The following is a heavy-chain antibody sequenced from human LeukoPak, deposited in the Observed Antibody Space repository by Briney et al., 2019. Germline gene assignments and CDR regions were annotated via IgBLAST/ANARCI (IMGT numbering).Heavy chain of an antibody. CDR1: GYTFTSYD. J-gene: IGHJ6*02. CDR2: VNPNSGNT. D-gene: IGHD2-2*01. CDR3: ARGSTYCSSTSCYYYYYGMDV. Sequence: ASVKVSCKASGYTFTSYDINWVRQATGQGLEWMGWVNPNSGNTGYAQKFQGRVTMTRNTSISTAYMELSSLRSEDTAVYYCARGSTYCSSTSCYYYYYGMDVWGQGTTVTVSS. V-gene: IGHV1-8*01.